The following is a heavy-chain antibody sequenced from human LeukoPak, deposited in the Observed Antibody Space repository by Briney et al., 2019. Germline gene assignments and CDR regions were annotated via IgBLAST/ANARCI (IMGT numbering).Heavy chain of an antibody. Sequence: GASVTVSCTASGYTFTSYDINWVRQAPGQGLEWMGWMNPNSGNTGYAQKFQGRVTMTRNTSIRTAYMELNSLRSEDTAVYYCAVRGVIGPYYYYAMDVWGQGTTVTVSS. J-gene: IGHJ6*02. V-gene: IGHV1-8*01. D-gene: IGHD3-10*01. CDR3: AVRGVIGPYYYYAMDV. CDR1: GYTFTSYD. CDR2: MNPNSGNT.